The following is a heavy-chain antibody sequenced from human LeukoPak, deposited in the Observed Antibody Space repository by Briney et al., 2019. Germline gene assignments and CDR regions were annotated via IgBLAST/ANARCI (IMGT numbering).Heavy chain of an antibody. V-gene: IGHV3-21*01. CDR2: ISSSSSYI. CDR1: GFTFSSYS. Sequence: GGSLRLSCAASGFTFSSYSMNWVRQAPGKGLEWVSSISSSSSYIYCADSVKGRFTISRDNAKNSLYLQMNSLRAEDTAVYYCARDGSSWYKNGMDVWGKGTTVTVSS. CDR3: ARDGSSWYKNGMDV. D-gene: IGHD6-13*01. J-gene: IGHJ6*04.